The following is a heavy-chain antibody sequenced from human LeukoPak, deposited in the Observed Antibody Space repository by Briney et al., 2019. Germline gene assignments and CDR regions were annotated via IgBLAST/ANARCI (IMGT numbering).Heavy chain of an antibody. V-gene: IGHV4-39*07. D-gene: IGHD6-13*01. Sequence: SETLSLTCTVSDGSISSSSYYWGWIRQPPGKGLEWIGNIYYSGSTYYNPSLKSRVTISVDTSKNQFSLNLSSVTAADTAVYYCARDLGIAAAIDHWGQGTLVTVSS. J-gene: IGHJ4*02. CDR1: DGSISSSSYY. CDR3: ARDLGIAAAIDH. CDR2: IYYSGST.